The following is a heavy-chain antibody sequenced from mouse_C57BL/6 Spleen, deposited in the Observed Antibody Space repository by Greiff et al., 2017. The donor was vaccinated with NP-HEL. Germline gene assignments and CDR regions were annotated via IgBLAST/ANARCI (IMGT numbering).Heavy chain of an antibody. D-gene: IGHD1-1*01. CDR2: ISDGGSYT. CDR1: GFTFSSYA. Sequence: EVQLVESGGGLVKPGGSLKLSCAASGFTFSSYAMSWVRQTPEKRLEWVATISDGGSYTYYPDNVKGRFTISRDNAKNNLYLQMSHLKSEDTAMYYCARPYYYGSSSFAYWGQGTLVTVSA. CDR3: ARPYYYGSSSFAY. J-gene: IGHJ3*01. V-gene: IGHV5-4*01.